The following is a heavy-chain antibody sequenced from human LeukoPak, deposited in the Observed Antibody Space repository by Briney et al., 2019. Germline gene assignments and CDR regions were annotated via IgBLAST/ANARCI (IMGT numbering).Heavy chain of an antibody. Sequence: GGSLRLSCAASGFTFSSYAMSWVRQAPGKGLEWVSAISGSGGSTYYADSVKGRFTISRDNSKNTLYLQMNSLRAEDTAVYYCAPDIIAAGYYGMDVWGRGTTVTVSS. CDR1: GFTFSSYA. CDR3: APDIIAAGYYGMDV. V-gene: IGHV3-23*01. D-gene: IGHD6-13*01. CDR2: ISGSGGST. J-gene: IGHJ6*02.